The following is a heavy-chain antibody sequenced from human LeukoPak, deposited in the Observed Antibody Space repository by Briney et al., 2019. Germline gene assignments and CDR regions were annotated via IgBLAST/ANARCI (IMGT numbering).Heavy chain of an antibody. CDR1: GGSISSGGYY. J-gene: IGHJ4*02. Sequence: PSQTLSLTCTVSGGSISSGGYYWSWIRQHPGKGLEWIGYIYYSGSTYYNPSLKSRVTISVDTSKNQFSLKLSSVTAADTAVYYCARTLPYYYDSSGYYLSYYFAYWGQGTLVTVSS. CDR3: ARTLPYYYDSSGYYLSYYFAY. D-gene: IGHD3-22*01. CDR2: IYYSGST. V-gene: IGHV4-31*03.